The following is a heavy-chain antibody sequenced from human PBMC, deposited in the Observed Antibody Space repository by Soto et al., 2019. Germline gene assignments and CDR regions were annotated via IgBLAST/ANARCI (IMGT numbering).Heavy chain of an antibody. D-gene: IGHD3-3*01. CDR1: GGSISIYY. CDR2: IYTGWST. V-gene: IGHV4-4*07. CDR3: ARDLGTYDFWSGYFNGMDV. Sequence: PSETLSLTCTVSGGSISIYYWSWIRHPAGKGHEWFGRIYTGWSTNYNPSLTSRVTMSVDTSKNQFSLKLSSVTAADTAVYYCARDLGTYDFWSGYFNGMDVWGQGTTVTVSS. J-gene: IGHJ6*02.